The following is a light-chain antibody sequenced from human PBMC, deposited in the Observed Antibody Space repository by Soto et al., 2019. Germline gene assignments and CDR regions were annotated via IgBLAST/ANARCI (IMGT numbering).Light chain of an antibody. J-gene: IGKJ1*01. CDR3: QQYGNSWT. V-gene: IGKV3-20*01. CDR2: GAS. CDR1: QSVRSSY. Sequence: EIGLTQSPCTLSLSPGGRPPLSCMASQSVRSSYLAWSQQKPGQAPRLLIYGASSRATGIRERFSGSGSGTDFTLTISRLEPEDFAVYYCQQYGNSWTFGQGTKVDIK.